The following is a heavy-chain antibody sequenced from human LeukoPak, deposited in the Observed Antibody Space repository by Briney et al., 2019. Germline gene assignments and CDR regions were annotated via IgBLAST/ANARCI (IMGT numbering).Heavy chain of an antibody. CDR1: GGSISSGSYY. V-gene: IGHV4-61*02. CDR3: ARDPHYDILTAYYHPAY. CDR2: IYTSGST. J-gene: IGHJ4*02. D-gene: IGHD3-9*01. Sequence: SETLSLTCTVSGGSISSGSYYWSWIRQPAGTGLEWIGRIYTSGSTNYNPSLKSRVTISVDTSKNQFSLKLSSVTAADTAVYYCARDPHYDILTAYYHPAYWGQGILVTVSS.